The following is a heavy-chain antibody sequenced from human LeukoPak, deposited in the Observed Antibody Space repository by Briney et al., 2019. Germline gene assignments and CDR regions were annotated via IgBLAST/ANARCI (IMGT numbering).Heavy chain of an antibody. D-gene: IGHD5-12*01. V-gene: IGHV3-21*01. CDR3: ARDPPHSGYDLYYFDY. CDR1: GFTFSSYW. J-gene: IGHJ4*02. Sequence: SGGSLRLSCAASGFTFSSYWMSWVRQAPGKGLEWVSSISSSSSYIYYADSVKGRFTISRDNAKNSLYLQMNSLRAEDTAVYYCARDPPHSGYDLYYFDYWGQGTLVTVSS. CDR2: ISSSSSYI.